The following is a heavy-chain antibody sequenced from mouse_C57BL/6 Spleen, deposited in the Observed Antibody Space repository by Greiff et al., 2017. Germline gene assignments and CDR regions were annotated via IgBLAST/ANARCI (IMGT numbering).Heavy chain of an antibody. CDR3: AGTGGISSVGADY. CDR1: GYTFTSYT. D-gene: IGHD1-1*01. J-gene: IGHJ2*01. CDR2: INPSSGYT. V-gene: IGHV1-4*01. Sequence: VQLQQSGAELARPGASVKMSCKASGYTFTSYTMHWVKQRPGQGLEWIGYINPSSGYTKYNQKFKGKATLTADKSSSTAYMQLSSLTSEDSAVYYCAGTGGISSVGADYWGQGTTLTVSA.